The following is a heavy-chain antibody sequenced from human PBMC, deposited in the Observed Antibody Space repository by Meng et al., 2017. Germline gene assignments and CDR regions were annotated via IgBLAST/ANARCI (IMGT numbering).Heavy chain of an antibody. D-gene: IGHD3-10*01. CDR3: ARSYGSGSYLSPMVRMNY. J-gene: IGHJ4*02. CDR2: FLYRGST. Sequence: GSLRLSCSVSGGSISTSIYYWGWVRQPPGKGLEWIGSFLYRGSTYYNPSLKSRVTISVDPSMNQFSLTLSSVTAADTAVYYCARSYGSGSYLSPMVRMNYWGQGTLVTVSS. V-gene: IGHV4-39*07. CDR1: GGSISTSIYY.